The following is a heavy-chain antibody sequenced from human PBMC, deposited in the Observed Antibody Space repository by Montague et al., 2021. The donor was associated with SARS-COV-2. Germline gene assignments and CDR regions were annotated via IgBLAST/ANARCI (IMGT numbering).Heavy chain of an antibody. CDR1: GYSLTELP. CDR3: ATSVDWGSTGRFDF. J-gene: IGHJ4*02. Sequence: SVKVSCKVSGYSLTELPVHWVRQAPGKGLEWMGGVDPEDGKTIYAQNFQGRLTIAEDTSADTAYMELSSLRSDDTAVYYCATSVDWGSTGRFDFWGQGTLVTDSA. CDR2: VDPEDGKT. D-gene: IGHD7-27*01. V-gene: IGHV1-24*01.